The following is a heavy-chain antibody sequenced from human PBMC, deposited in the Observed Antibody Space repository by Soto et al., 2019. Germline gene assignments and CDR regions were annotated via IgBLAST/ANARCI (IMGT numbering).Heavy chain of an antibody. CDR2: VNHGGTS. CDR3: GREPLD. Sequence: TLSLTCAVHGGSFSGYYWDWIRQPPGKGLEWIGEVNHGGTSNYNPSLKSRATISVDTSKNQFSLKLSSVTAADTAVYYCGREPLDWGQGTLVTVSS. V-gene: IGHV4-34*09. J-gene: IGHJ4*02. CDR1: GGSFSGYY.